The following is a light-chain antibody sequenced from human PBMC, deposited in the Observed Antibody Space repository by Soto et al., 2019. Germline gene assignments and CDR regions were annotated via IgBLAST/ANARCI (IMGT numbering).Light chain of an antibody. Sequence: DIQMTQSPSSLSASVGDRVTITCRASQNISIFLNWYQQRPGKAPKLLIYGATSFQTGVPSRFSGSGSGTDFTLTISDLQPEDYATYFCQQTYSALLFTFGPGTKVDIK. CDR3: QQTYSALLFT. V-gene: IGKV1-39*01. CDR2: GAT. CDR1: QNISIF. J-gene: IGKJ3*01.